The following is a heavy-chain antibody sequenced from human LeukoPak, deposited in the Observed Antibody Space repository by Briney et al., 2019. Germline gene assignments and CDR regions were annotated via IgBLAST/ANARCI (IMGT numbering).Heavy chain of an antibody. CDR3: ARHSNDYVSGSYSEPFDV. J-gene: IGHJ4*02. Sequence: SGTLSLTCIVSGYSIGSRNYYWGWIRHPPGKGLEWIGTFWYTGSTIYNPSLKGRLTMFVHRYKNQFSLKRRSLTAADAALYFCARHSNDYVSGSYSEPFDVWGQGSLVFVSA. D-gene: IGHD3-10*01. CDR2: FWYTGST. V-gene: IGHV4-39*01. CDR1: GYSIGSRNYY.